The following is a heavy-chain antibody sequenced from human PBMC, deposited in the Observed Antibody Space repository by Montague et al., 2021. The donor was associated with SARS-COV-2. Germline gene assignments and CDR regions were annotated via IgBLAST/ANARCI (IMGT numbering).Heavy chain of an antibody. CDR1: SGSISTGHH. J-gene: IGHJ6*02. V-gene: IGHV4-31*03. CDR3: ARDHGQWFGELWGHGLDV. Sequence: TLSLTCSVSSGSISTGHHWSWIRQHPMKGLEWIGYIYHSGSTYYNPSFKGRVTISIDTAKNQFSLELTSMTAADTAVYYCARDHGQWFGELWGHGLDVWGQGTTVIVSS. D-gene: IGHD3-10*01. CDR2: IYHSGST.